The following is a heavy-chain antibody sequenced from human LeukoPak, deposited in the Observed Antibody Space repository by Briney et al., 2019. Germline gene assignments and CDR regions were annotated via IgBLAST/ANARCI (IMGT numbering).Heavy chain of an antibody. Sequence: GGSLRLSCAASGFTFSNYAMSWVRQARGKGLEWVSSISDSGGSTNYADSVKGRFTISRDNTKNSLYLQMNSLRVEDTALYYCARDRVVVATTTPPYWYFDLWGRGTRVTVSS. J-gene: IGHJ2*01. CDR1: GFTFSNYA. V-gene: IGHV3-23*01. CDR3: ARDRVVVATTTPPYWYFDL. D-gene: IGHD2-15*01. CDR2: ISDSGGST.